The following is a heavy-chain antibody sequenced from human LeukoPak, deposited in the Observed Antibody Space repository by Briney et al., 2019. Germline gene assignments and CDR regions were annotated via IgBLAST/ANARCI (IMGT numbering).Heavy chain of an antibody. D-gene: IGHD3-16*02. J-gene: IGHJ4*02. CDR2: ISYDGSNK. V-gene: IGHV3-30*04. CDR1: GFTFSSYA. Sequence: GRSLRLSCAASGFTFSSYAMHWVRQAPGKGLEWVAVISYDGSNKYYADSVKGRFTISRDNSKNTLYLQMNSLRAEDTAVYYCARGPYDYVWGSYRYANLRFDYWGQGTLVTVSS. CDR3: ARGPYDYVWGSYRYANLRFDY.